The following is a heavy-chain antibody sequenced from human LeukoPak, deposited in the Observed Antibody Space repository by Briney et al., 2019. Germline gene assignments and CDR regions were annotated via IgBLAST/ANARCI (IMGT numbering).Heavy chain of an antibody. CDR2: IYHSGST. J-gene: IGHJ3*02. D-gene: IGHD4-11*01. Sequence: SQTLSLTCAVSGGSISSGGYSWSWIRQPPGKGLEWIGYIYHSGSTYYNPSLKSRVTISVDRSKNQFSLKLSSVTAADTAVYYCARHSIYAFDIWGQGTMVTVSS. CDR1: GGSISSGGYS. V-gene: IGHV4-30-2*01. CDR3: ARHSIYAFDI.